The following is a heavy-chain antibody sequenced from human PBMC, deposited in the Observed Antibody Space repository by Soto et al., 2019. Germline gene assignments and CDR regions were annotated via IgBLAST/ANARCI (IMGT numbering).Heavy chain of an antibody. CDR3: ARRASR. CDR1: GFTFSTYG. D-gene: IGHD1-26*01. V-gene: IGHV3-33*01. J-gene: IGHJ3*01. Sequence: PGGSLRLSCAASGFTFSTYGMHWVRQAPGNGQERVAVIWYDGSKIYYADSVKGRFTISRDNTKNSLYLQMSSLRAEDSAVYYCARRASRWGQGTMVTVSS. CDR2: IWYDGSKI.